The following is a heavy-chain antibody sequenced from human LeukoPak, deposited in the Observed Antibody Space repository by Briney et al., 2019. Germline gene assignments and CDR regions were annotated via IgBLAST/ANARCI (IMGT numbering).Heavy chain of an antibody. CDR2: ISSSSSYI. D-gene: IGHD2-21*01. Sequence: GGSLRLSCAASGFTFSTYSMNWVRQTPGKGLEWVSSISSSSSYIYYADSMKGRFSISRDNAKSSLYLQMNGLRAEDAAVYYCAKAPVTTCSGAYCYPFDYWGQGTLVTVSS. J-gene: IGHJ4*02. CDR1: GFTFSTYS. CDR3: AKAPVTTCSGAYCYPFDY. V-gene: IGHV3-21*04.